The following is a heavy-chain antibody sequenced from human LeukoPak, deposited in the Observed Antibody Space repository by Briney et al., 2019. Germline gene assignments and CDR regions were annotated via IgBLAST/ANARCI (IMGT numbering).Heavy chain of an antibody. CDR2: IRSKAYGGTT. CDR1: GFTFGDYA. J-gene: IGHJ4*02. CDR3: TRLGYGDESGY. Sequence: GGSLRLSCTASGFTFGDYAMSWVRQAPGKGLEWVGFIRSKAYGGTTEYAASVKGRFTISRDDSKSIAYLQVNSLKTEDTAVYYCTRLGYGDESGYWGQGTLVAVSS. V-gene: IGHV3-49*04. D-gene: IGHD4-17*01.